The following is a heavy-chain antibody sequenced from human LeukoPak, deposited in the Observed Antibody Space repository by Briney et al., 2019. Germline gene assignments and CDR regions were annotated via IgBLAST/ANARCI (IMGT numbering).Heavy chain of an antibody. CDR1: GGSISSSSYY. CDR2: IFYSGIT. J-gene: IGHJ4*02. D-gene: IGHD3-22*01. V-gene: IGHV4-39*01. Sequence: SETLSLTCTVSGGSISSSSYYWGWIRQTPGKGLEWIGRIFYSGITNYNPSLKSRVTISVDTSKNQFSLKLSSVTAADTAVYYCARRRGFYAGSNYYSFFDYWGQGTLVTVSS. CDR3: ARRRGFYAGSNYYSFFDY.